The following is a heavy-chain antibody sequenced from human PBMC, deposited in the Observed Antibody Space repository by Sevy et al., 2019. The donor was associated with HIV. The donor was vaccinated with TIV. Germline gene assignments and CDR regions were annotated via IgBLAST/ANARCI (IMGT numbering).Heavy chain of an antibody. Sequence: GESLKISCKGSGYSFTSYWIGWVRQMPGKGLEWMGIIYPGDSDTRYSPSFQGQVTISADKSISTAYLRWSSLKASDTAMYYCARCGLGYCSGGSCTGGYYYYYYGMDVWGQGTTVTVSS. CDR2: IYPGDSDT. CDR3: ARCGLGYCSGGSCTGGYYYYYYGMDV. CDR1: GYSFTSYW. D-gene: IGHD2-15*01. V-gene: IGHV5-51*01. J-gene: IGHJ6*02.